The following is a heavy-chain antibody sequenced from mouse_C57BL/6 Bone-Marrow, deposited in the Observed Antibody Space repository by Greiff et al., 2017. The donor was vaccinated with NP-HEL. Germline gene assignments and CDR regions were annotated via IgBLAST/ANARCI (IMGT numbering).Heavy chain of an antibody. CDR3: ARKLYYDYDEGYYFDY. Sequence: VQLQQSGPELVKPGASVKIPCTASGYTFTDYNMDWVKQSHGKSLEWIGDINPNNGGTIYNQKFKGKATLTVDKSSSTAYMELRSLTSEDTAVYYCARKLYYDYDEGYYFDYWGQGTTLTVSS. D-gene: IGHD2-4*01. CDR2: INPNNGGT. J-gene: IGHJ2*01. CDR1: GYTFTDYN. V-gene: IGHV1-18*01.